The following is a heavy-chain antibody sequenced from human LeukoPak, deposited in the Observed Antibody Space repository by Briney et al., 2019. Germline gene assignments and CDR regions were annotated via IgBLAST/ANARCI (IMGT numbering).Heavy chain of an antibody. J-gene: IGHJ6*03. V-gene: IGHV3-13*01. CDR1: GFTFSSFD. CDR3: ARGPPRGKYYYMDV. CDR2: IGTASDT. Sequence: GGSLRLSCAASGFTFSSFDMHWVRQPTGQGLEWVSTIGTASDTYYPGSVEGRFTLSRDNAKNSLYLQMNSPTAGDTAVYYCARGPPRGKYYYMDVWGKGTTVAVSS. D-gene: IGHD1-1*01.